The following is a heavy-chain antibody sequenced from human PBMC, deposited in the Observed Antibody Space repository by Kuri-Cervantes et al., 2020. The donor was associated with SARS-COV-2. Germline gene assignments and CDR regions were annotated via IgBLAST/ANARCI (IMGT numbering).Heavy chain of an antibody. CDR1: GFTFSSYD. D-gene: IGHD3-3*01. Sequence: ETLSLTCAACGFTFSSYDMHWVRQATGKGLEWVSAIGTAGDTYYPGSVKGQFTISRENAKNSLYLQMNSLRAGDTAVYYCARAGPQKVIYDFWSGYYTDWGQGTLVTVSS. V-gene: IGHV3-13*03. CDR3: ARAGPQKVIYDFWSGYYTD. CDR2: IGTAGDT. J-gene: IGHJ4*02.